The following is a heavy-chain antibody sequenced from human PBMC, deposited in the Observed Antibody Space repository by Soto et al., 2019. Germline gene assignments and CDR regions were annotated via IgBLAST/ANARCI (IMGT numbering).Heavy chain of an antibody. CDR1: GFTFSSYG. D-gene: IGHD6-19*01. CDR2: ISYDGSNT. V-gene: IGHV3-30*18. J-gene: IGHJ4*02. Sequence: PGGSLRLSCAASGFTFSSYGMHWVRQAPGKGLEWVAVISYDGSNTYYGDTVKGRFTISRDNSKNTLSLQMNSLRAEDTAVYYCAKDGNVYSSGWYAPSLDYWGQGTLVTVS. CDR3: AKDGNVYSSGWYAPSLDY.